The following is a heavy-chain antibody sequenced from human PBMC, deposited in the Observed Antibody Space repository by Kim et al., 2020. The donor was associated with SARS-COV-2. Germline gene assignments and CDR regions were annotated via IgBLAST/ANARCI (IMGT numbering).Heavy chain of an antibody. CDR1: GFTFSSYE. J-gene: IGHJ4*02. CDR3: ARGDWGYYGSVSYYNEREGDY. CDR2: ISSSGSTI. D-gene: IGHD3-10*01. V-gene: IGHV3-48*03. Sequence: GGSLRLSCAASGFTFSSYEMNWVRQAPGKGLEWVSYISSSGSTIYYADSVKGRFTISRDNAKNSLYLQMNSLRAEDTAVYYCARGDWGYYGSVSYYNEREGDYWGQGTLVTVSS.